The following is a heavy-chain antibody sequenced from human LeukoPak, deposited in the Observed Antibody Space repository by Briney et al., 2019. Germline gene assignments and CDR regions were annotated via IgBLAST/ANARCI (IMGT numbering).Heavy chain of an antibody. CDR3: ARDGLWYDSSGYPGD. CDR2: ISGSGGST. CDR1: GFTFSSYS. J-gene: IGHJ4*02. V-gene: IGHV3-23*01. D-gene: IGHD3-22*01. Sequence: PGGFLRLSCAASGFTFSSYSMNWVRQAPGKGLEWVSAISGSGGSTYYADSVKGRFTISRDNSKNTLYLQMNSLRAEDTAVYYCARDGLWYDSSGYPGDWGQGTLVTVSS.